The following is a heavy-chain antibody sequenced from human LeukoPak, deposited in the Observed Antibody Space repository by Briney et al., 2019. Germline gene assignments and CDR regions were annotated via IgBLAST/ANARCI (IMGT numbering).Heavy chain of an antibody. J-gene: IGHJ6*02. D-gene: IGHD6-19*01. CDR2: IYYTGNT. Sequence: SETLSLTCTVSGASISTSAYYWGWIRQPPGKGLEWIGSIYYTGNTYYKPSLESRVTISVDTSKNQFSLKLSSVTAADTAVYYCARGGVSSGWAYYYYYYAMDVWGQGTTVTVSS. CDR1: GASISTSAYY. CDR3: ARGGVSSGWAYYYYYYAMDV. V-gene: IGHV4-39*01.